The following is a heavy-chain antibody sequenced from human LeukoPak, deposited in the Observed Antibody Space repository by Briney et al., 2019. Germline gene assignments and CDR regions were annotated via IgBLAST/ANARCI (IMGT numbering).Heavy chain of an antibody. CDR2: INTGGSST. CDR3: ARPYSSAWANALDI. CDR1: GFTLSSPW. J-gene: IGHJ3*02. V-gene: IGHV3-74*01. Sequence: PGGSLRLSCAVSGFTLSSPWMHWVRQAPGKGLVWVSRINTGGSSTAYADSVKGRFTISRDNAENTLYLQMNSLRVEDTAVYYCARPYSSAWANALDIWGQGTMVTVSS. D-gene: IGHD6-19*01.